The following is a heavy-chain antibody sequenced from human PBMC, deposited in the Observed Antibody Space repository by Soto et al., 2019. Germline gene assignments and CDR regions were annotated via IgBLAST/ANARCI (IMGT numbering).Heavy chain of an antibody. V-gene: IGHV3-33*05. J-gene: IGHJ1*01. CDR1: GFTFRSYV. CDR2: TSYDGTNK. Sequence: QVQLMESGGGVVQPGSSLRVSCVGSGFTFRSYVIHWVRQAPGKGLEWVALTSYDGTNKYYDDSVGGRFTISRDNSRNTVDLQMDSLRLEDTALYYCARWGTTGGLDVWGQGTLVSVSS. D-gene: IGHD3-16*01. CDR3: ARWGTTGGLDV.